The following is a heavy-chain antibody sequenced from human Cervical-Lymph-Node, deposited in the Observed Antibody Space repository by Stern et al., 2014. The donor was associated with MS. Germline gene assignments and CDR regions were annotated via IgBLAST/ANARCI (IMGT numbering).Heavy chain of an antibody. CDR1: GFTFSSYA. J-gene: IGHJ3*02. Sequence: VQLVQSGGGVVQPGRSLRLSCAASGFTFSSYAMHWVRPAPGKGLEWVAITSYDGNNQYYAESVEGRFTISRDNSKNTLYLQMNRLRPEDTAMYYCARKDAGNSYGALDIWGQGTMVTVSS. CDR2: TSYDGNNQ. V-gene: IGHV3-30*04. CDR3: ARKDAGNSYGALDI. D-gene: IGHD5-18*01.